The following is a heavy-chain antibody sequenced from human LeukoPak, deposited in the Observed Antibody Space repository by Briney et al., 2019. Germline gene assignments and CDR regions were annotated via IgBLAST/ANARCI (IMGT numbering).Heavy chain of an antibody. CDR1: GFTVSSNY. V-gene: IGHV3-66*04. Sequence: GGSLRLSCAASGFTVSSNYMSWVRQAPGKGLEWVSMIYSGGNIYYTDSVKGRFTISRDNSKNTLDLQMNSLRVEDTAVYYCARRGHGYGSPFDYWGQGTLVTVSS. J-gene: IGHJ4*02. D-gene: IGHD5-18*01. CDR3: ARRGHGYGSPFDY. CDR2: IYSGGNI.